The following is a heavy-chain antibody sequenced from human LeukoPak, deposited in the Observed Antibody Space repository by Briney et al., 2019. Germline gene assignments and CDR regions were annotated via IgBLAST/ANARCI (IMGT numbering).Heavy chain of an antibody. D-gene: IGHD1-26*01. CDR1: GFTFSSYA. J-gene: IGHJ4*02. Sequence: GGSLRLSCAASGFTFSSYAMHWVRQAPGKGLEWVTVISFDGNNKYYADSVKGRFTISRDNSKNTLYLQMNSLRAEDTAVYYCAKGDTTWELPHDYWGQGTLVTVSS. CDR2: ISFDGNNK. V-gene: IGHV3-30*04. CDR3: AKGDTTWELPHDY.